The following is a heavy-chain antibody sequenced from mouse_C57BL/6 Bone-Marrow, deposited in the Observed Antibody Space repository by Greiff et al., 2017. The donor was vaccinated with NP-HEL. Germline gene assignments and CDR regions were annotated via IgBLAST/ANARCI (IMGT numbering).Heavy chain of an antibody. CDR3: ARTLYYGSSYWYFDV. D-gene: IGHD1-1*01. V-gene: IGHV1-59*01. CDR1: GYTFTSYW. Sequence: LQQPGTSVKLSCKASGYTFTSYWMHWVKQRPGQGLEWIGVIDPSDSYTNYNQKFKGKATLTVDTSSSTAYMQLISLTSEDSAVYYCARTLYYGSSYWYFDVWGTGTTVTVSS. J-gene: IGHJ1*03. CDR2: IDPSDSYT.